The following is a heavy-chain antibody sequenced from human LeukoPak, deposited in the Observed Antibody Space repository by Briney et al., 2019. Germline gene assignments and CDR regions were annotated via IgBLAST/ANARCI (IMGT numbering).Heavy chain of an antibody. CDR1: GLTVSSNY. J-gene: IGHJ3*02. CDR2: IYSGGST. Sequence: GGSLRLSCAASGLTVSSNYMDWVRQAPGKGLEWVSVIYSGGSTYYADSVKGRFTISRDNSKNTLYLQMNSLRAEDTAVYYCAKDGLTSINAFDIWGQGTMVTVSS. CDR3: AKDGLTSINAFDI. V-gene: IGHV3-66*01.